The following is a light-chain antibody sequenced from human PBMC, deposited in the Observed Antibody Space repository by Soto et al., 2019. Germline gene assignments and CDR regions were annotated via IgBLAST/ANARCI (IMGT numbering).Light chain of an antibody. CDR3: QESFFTLGT. V-gene: IGKV1-39*01. CDR2: GAS. CDR1: QYIGDF. J-gene: IGKJ1*01. Sequence: DIQMTQSPSSLSASXXDRVTITCGASQYIGDFLNWYQQTPGKAPKXXIFGASNLHIGVPSRFSGSGSGTEFTLTINNLQREDFATYYCQESFFTLGTFGRGTKVDIK.